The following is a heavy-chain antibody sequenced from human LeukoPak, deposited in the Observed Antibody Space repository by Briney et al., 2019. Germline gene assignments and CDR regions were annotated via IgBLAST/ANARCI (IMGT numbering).Heavy chain of an antibody. J-gene: IGHJ5*02. Sequence: ASVKVSCKASGFPCTRYDINWVRQPRAQGLEWMGWMNTNTGNTGYAQKFQGRVTMTRDTSTSTAYMELRDLRSEDTAVYYCVRDGEGVAISVNYWFDPWGQGTLVTVSS. CDR2: MNTNTGNT. D-gene: IGHD3-10*01. CDR1: GFPCTRYD. CDR3: VRDGEGVAISVNYWFDP. V-gene: IGHV1-8*01.